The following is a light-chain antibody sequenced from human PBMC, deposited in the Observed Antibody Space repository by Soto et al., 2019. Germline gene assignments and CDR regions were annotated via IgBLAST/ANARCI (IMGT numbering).Light chain of an antibody. J-gene: IGLJ2*01. CDR1: SSDVGGYDY. CDR3: TSYAGANTLV. V-gene: IGLV2-8*01. CDR2: EVS. Sequence: QSVLTQPPSASGSPGQSVTISCTGTSSDVGGYDYVSWYQQHPGKAPKVMIFEVSKRPSGVPDRFSGSKSAKTASLTVSGLQAEDEADYYCTSYAGANTLVFGGGTKVTVL.